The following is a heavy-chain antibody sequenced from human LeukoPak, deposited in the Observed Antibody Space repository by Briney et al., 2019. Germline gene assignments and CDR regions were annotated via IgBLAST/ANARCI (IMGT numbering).Heavy chain of an antibody. CDR3: ARSMNSPRDLDL. D-gene: IGHD1/OR15-1a*01. J-gene: IGHJ5*02. CDR1: GGSISSSSYY. Sequence: SETLSLTCTVSGGSISSSSYYWGWIRQPPGKGLEWIGSIYYSGSTYYNPSLKSRVSISVDRSKSQFSLKIFSATAADTAVYFCARSMNSPRDLDLWGQETLVTVSP. CDR2: IYYSGST. V-gene: IGHV4-39*07.